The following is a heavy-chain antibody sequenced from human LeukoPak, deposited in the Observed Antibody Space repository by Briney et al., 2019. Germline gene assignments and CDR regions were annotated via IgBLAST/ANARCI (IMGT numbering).Heavy chain of an antibody. CDR3: ARGAYHIVVVTAPTY. D-gene: IGHD2-21*02. CDR2: VSSSSSYI. V-gene: IGHV3-21*06. CDR1: GFTFSSYS. J-gene: IGHJ4*02. Sequence: PGGSLRLSCAASGFTFSSYSMNWVRQAPGKGLEWVSSVSSSSSYIYYADSVKGRFTISRDISKNTLYLQMASLRTEDTAVYYCARGAYHIVVVTAPTYWGQGTLVTVSS.